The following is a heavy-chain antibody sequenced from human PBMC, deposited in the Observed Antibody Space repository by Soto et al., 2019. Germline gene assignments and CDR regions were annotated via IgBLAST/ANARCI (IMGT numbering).Heavy chain of an antibody. Sequence: GGSLRLSCATSGFIFSTYAMSWVRQAPGKGLEWASHISGNGGTIFYAESVKGRFTISRDNSKNTLYLQMNSLRAEDTALYYCARDSGSSPNDACGIWGQGTMVTVSS. V-gene: IGHV3-23*01. CDR1: GFIFSTYA. CDR2: ISGNGGTI. D-gene: IGHD1-26*01. J-gene: IGHJ3*02. CDR3: ARDSGSSPNDACGI.